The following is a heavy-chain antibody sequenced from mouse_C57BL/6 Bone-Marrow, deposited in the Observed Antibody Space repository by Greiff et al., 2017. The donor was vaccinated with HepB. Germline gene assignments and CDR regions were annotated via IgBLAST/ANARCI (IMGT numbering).Heavy chain of an antibody. J-gene: IGHJ2*01. CDR2: INPGSGGT. V-gene: IGHV1-54*01. Sequence: QVQLQQSGAELVRPGTSVKVSCKASGYAFTNYLIEWVKQRPGQGLEWIGVINPGSGGTNYNEKFKGKATLTADKSSSTAYTQLSSLTSEDSAVYFCARSPLYFDYWGQGTTLTVSS. CDR3: ARSPLYFDY. CDR1: GYAFTNYL.